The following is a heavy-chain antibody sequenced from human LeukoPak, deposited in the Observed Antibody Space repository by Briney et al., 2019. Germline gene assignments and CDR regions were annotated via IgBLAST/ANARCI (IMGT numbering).Heavy chain of an antibody. CDR1: GFTFSNYN. Sequence: GGSLRLSCAASGFTFSNYNINWVRQAPGKGLEWVSSISSSSSYIYYADSVKGRFTISRDNAKNSLYLQMNSLRAEDAAVNYCARDPAGTSYYDFWSGYYFDYWGQGTLVTVSS. CDR3: ARDPAGTSYYDFWSGYYFDY. CDR2: ISSSSSYI. D-gene: IGHD3-3*01. J-gene: IGHJ4*02. V-gene: IGHV3-21*01.